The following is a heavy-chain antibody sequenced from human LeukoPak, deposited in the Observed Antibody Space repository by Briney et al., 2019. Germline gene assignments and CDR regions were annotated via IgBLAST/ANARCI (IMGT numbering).Heavy chain of an antibody. CDR1: GFTFDDYA. Sequence: PGRSLRLSCAASGFTFDDYAMHWVRQAPGKGLEWVSGISWNSGSIGYADSVKGRFTISRDNAKNSLYLQMNSLRAEDTALYYCAKDIHDFWSGYCYFDYWGQGTLVTVSS. CDR2: ISWNSGSI. V-gene: IGHV3-9*01. D-gene: IGHD3-3*01. J-gene: IGHJ4*02. CDR3: AKDIHDFWSGYCYFDY.